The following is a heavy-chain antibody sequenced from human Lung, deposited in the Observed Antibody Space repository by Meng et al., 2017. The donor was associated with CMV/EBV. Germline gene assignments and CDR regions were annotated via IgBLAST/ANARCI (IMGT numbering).Heavy chain of an antibody. CDR1: GFTFSDYY. CDR2: ISSSGSTI. J-gene: IGHJ4*02. D-gene: IGHD3-10*01. V-gene: IGHV3-11*01. CDR3: ARSGRYYYGSGTPY. Sequence: GESLKISCAASGFTFSDYYMSWIRQAPGKGLEWVSYISSSGSTIYYADSVKGRFTISRDNAKNSLYLKMNSLRAEDTAVYYCARSGRYYYGSGTPYWGQGTXVTVSS.